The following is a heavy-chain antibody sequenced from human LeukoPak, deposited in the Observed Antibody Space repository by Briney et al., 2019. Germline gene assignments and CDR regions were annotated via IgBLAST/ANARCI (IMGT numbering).Heavy chain of an antibody. J-gene: IGHJ1*01. Sequence: NTSETLSLTCSVSGDSVSRSDSYWDWIRQPPGKGLEWIGTIYYSGRTYYSPSLKSRVTMSVDPSNNQFSLNLRSVTAADTAVYYCARRRYYDGSGYLEWGQGTLLSVSS. CDR2: IYYSGRT. CDR3: ARRRYYDGSGYLE. V-gene: IGHV4-39*01. CDR1: GDSVSRSDSY. D-gene: IGHD3-22*01.